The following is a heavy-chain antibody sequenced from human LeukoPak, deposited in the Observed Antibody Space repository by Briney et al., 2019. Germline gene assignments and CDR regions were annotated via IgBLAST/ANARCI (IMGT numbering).Heavy chain of an antibody. J-gene: IGHJ6*02. V-gene: IGHV3-23*01. D-gene: IGHD6-13*01. CDR2: ITGSGGNT. CDR1: GFIFSGYS. CDR3: AKAASSSWPSYYYSMDV. Sequence: GGSLRLSCAASGFIFSGYSMSWVRQAPGKGLEWVSVITGSGGNTYYADSVKGRFTISKDNSKNTVYLQMSSLRVDDTAVYYCAKAASSSWPSYYYSMDVWGQGTTVTVSS.